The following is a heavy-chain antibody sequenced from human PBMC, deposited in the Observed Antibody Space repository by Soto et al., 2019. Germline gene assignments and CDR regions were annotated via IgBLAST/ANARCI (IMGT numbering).Heavy chain of an antibody. J-gene: IGHJ4*02. CDR2: IWYDGSNK. CDR3: ARDGGAYDFWSGYPLPYFDY. D-gene: IGHD3-3*01. CDR1: GFTFSSYG. Sequence: QVQLVESGGGVVQPGRSLRLSCAASGFTFSSYGMHWVRQAPGKGLEWVAVIWYDGSNKYYADSVKGRFTISRDNSKNTLYLQMNSLRAEDTAVYYCARDGGAYDFWSGYPLPYFDYWGQGTLVTVSS. V-gene: IGHV3-33*01.